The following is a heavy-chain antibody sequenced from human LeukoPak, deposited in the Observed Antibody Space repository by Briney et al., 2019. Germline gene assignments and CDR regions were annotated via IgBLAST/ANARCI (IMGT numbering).Heavy chain of an antibody. CDR2: IKEDGSEK. Sequence: PGGSLRLSCAASGFTFSSYWMNWVRQAPGKGLEWVANIKEDGSEKYYVDSVKGRFTISRDNAKNLLYLQMNSLRAEDTAVYYCARDLGSGWYFDYWGQGTLVTV. CDR3: ARDLGSGWYFDY. J-gene: IGHJ4*02. D-gene: IGHD6-19*01. V-gene: IGHV3-7*05. CDR1: GFTFSSYW.